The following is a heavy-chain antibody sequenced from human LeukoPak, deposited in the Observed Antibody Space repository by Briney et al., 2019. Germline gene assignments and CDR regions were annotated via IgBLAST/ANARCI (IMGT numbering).Heavy chain of an antibody. Sequence: SETLSLTCAVYGGSFSGYYWSWIRQPPGKGLEWIGEINHSGSTNYNPSLKSRVTISVDTSKNQFSLKLSSVTAADTAVYYCARDPGGGGYDYGYYYYYMDVWGKGTTVTVSS. CDR3: ARDPGGGGYDYGYYYYYMDV. J-gene: IGHJ6*03. CDR2: INHSGST. V-gene: IGHV4-34*01. CDR1: GGSFSGYY. D-gene: IGHD5-12*01.